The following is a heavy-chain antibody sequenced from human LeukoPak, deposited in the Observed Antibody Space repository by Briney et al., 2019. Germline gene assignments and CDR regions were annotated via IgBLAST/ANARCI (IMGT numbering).Heavy chain of an antibody. CDR2: IYYSGST. CDR1: GYSISSNNW. Sequence: SDTLSLTCAVSGYSISSNNWWAWVRQPPGKGLEWIGYIYYSGSTNYNPSLKSRVTISVDTSKNQFSLKLSSVTAADTAVYYCARVGTYGSGSYLSWLDYWGQGTLVTVSS. V-gene: IGHV4-28*03. CDR3: ARVGTYGSGSYLSWLDY. J-gene: IGHJ4*02. D-gene: IGHD3-10*01.